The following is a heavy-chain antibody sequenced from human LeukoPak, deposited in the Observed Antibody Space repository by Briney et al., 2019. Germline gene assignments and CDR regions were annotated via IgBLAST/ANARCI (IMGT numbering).Heavy chain of an antibody. Sequence: PGGSLRLSCAASGFTFSSYGMHWVRQAPGKGLEWVAVISYDGSNKYYADSVKGRFTISRDNSKNTLYLQMNSLRAEDTAVYYCAKDFRPGYGDLQIDYWGQGTLVTVSS. CDR2: ISYDGSNK. V-gene: IGHV3-30*19. J-gene: IGHJ4*02. CDR3: AKDFRPGYGDLQIDY. D-gene: IGHD4-17*01. CDR1: GFTFSSYG.